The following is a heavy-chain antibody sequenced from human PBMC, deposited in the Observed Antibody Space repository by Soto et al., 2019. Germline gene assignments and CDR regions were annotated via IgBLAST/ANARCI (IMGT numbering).Heavy chain of an antibody. CDR3: ARLNGVYCSSTNCYFQSYYYMAV. CDR2: IYYSGST. D-gene: IGHD2-2*01. Sequence: PGKGLEWIGYIYYSGSTNYNPSLKSRVTISVDTSKNQFSLKLSSVTAADTAVYYCARLNGVYCSSTNCYFQSYYYMAVWGKGTTVTVSS. J-gene: IGHJ6*03. V-gene: IGHV4-59*08.